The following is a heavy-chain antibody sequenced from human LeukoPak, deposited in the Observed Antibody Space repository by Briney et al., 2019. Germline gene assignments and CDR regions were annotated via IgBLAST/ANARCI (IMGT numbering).Heavy chain of an antibody. CDR1: GYTFTGYY. V-gene: IGHV1-2*04. CDR2: INPNSGGT. Sequence: GASVKVSCKASGYTFTGYYMHWVRQAPRQGLEWMGWINPNSGGTNYAQKFQGWVTMTRDTSISTAYMELSRLRSDDTAVYYCARENGSGSYEFDYWGQGTLVTVSS. D-gene: IGHD3-10*01. CDR3: ARENGSGSYEFDY. J-gene: IGHJ4*02.